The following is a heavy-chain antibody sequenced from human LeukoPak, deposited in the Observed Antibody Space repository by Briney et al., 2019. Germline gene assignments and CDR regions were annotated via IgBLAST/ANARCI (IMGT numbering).Heavy chain of an antibody. CDR3: ARDPGEGCFDY. CDR2: IYSGGST. CDR1: GFTVSSNF. J-gene: IGHJ4*02. V-gene: IGHV3-66*01. Sequence: GGSLRLSCAASGFTVSSNFMTWVRQAPGKGLEWVSIIYSGGSTYYAASVKGRFTISRDSSKNTLYLQMNSLRAEDTAVYYCARDPGEGCFDYWGQGTLVTVSS.